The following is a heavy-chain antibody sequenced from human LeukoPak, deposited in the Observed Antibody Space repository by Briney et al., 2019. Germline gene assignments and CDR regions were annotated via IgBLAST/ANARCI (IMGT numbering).Heavy chain of an antibody. Sequence: SVKVSCKGSGASFSSYGSSWVRQAPGQGLEWMGRIIPILGIANYTQKFQGRVTITADKSTSTAYMELSSLRSEDTAVYYCAREDYYDSSGYSQYFDYWGQGTLVTVSS. D-gene: IGHD3-22*01. CDR2: IIPILGIA. J-gene: IGHJ4*02. V-gene: IGHV1-69*04. CDR1: GASFSSYG. CDR3: AREDYYDSSGYSQYFDY.